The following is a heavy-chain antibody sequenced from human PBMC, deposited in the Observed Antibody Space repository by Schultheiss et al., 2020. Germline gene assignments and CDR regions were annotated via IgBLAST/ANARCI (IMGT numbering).Heavy chain of an antibody. Sequence: GESLKISCAASGFTFSSYWMSWVRQAPGKGLEWVANIKQDGSEKYYVDSVKGRFTISRDNAKNSLYLQMNSLRAEDTAVYYCARWGVGYQLLFEYYYYGMDVWGQGTTVTVSS. CDR1: GFTFSSYW. J-gene: IGHJ6*02. D-gene: IGHD2-2*01. CDR2: IKQDGSEK. CDR3: ARWGVGYQLLFEYYYYGMDV. V-gene: IGHV3-7*01.